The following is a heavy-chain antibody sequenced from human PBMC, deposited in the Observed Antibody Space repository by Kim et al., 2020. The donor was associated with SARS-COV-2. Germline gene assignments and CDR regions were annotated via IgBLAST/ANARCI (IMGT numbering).Heavy chain of an antibody. CDR1: GYRFTTYA. D-gene: IGHD3-3*01. V-gene: IGHV7-4-1*02. Sequence: ASVKVSCKASGYRFTTYAMNWLRQAPGQGLEWMGWINTNTGNPLYVQGFTGRFVFSLDTSVSTAFLQISSLKADDTAVYYCARGEEWLDYWGQGTLVTVS. CDR3: ARGEEWLDY. CDR2: INTNTGNP. J-gene: IGHJ4*02.